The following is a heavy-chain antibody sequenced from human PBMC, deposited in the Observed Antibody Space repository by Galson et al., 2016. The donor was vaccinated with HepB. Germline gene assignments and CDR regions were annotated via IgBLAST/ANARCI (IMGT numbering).Heavy chain of an antibody. Sequence: LRLSCAASGFTFRSYWMSWVRQAPGKGLEWVANINQDGSEKYSVDSVKGRFTISRDNGKNSLYLQMNSLRAEDTAFYYCAQDKASMSVGATNFQHWGQGTLVTVSS. D-gene: IGHD1-26*01. CDR2: INQDGSEK. J-gene: IGHJ1*01. CDR1: GFTFRSYW. V-gene: IGHV3-7*03. CDR3: AQDKASMSVGATNFQH.